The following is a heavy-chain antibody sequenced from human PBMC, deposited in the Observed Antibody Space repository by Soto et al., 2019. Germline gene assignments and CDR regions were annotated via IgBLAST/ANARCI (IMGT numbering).Heavy chain of an antibody. CDR3: ARDWATTAEGGYYYYGMDV. CDR2: IIPIFGTA. D-gene: IGHD4-4*01. V-gene: IGHV1-69*13. CDR1: GGTFSSYA. Sequence: GASVKVSCKASGGTFSSYAISWVRQAPGQGLEWMGGIIPIFGTANYAQKFQGRVTITADESTSTAYMELSSLRSEDTAVYYCARDWATTAEGGYYYYGMDVWGQGTTVTVSS. J-gene: IGHJ6*02.